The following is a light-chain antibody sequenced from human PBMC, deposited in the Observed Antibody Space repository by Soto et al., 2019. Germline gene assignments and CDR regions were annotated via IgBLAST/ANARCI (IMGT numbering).Light chain of an antibody. J-gene: IGKJ5*01. V-gene: IGKV1-5*01. Sequence: DIQMTQSPSTLSASVGDRVTITCRASQSISSWLAWYQQKPGKAPKLLIYDASSLESGVPSRFSGSGSGTEFTLTISSLQPDDFATYYCQQLNSYPHFGQGTRLEI. CDR1: QSISSW. CDR3: QQLNSYPH. CDR2: DAS.